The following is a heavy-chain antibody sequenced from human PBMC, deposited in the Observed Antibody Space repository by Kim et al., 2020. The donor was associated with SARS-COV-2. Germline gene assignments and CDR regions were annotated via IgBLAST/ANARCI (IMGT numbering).Heavy chain of an antibody. J-gene: IGHJ6*02. V-gene: IGHV3-33*06. Sequence: RFTISRDNSKNTLYLQMNSLRAEDTAVYYCAKDNSIYTAYYYYYYGMDVWGQGTTVTVSS. D-gene: IGHD2-2*02. CDR3: AKDNSIYTAYYYYYYGMDV.